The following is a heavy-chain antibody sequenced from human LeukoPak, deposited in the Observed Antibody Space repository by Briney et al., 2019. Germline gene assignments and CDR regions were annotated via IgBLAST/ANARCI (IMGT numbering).Heavy chain of an antibody. J-gene: IGHJ4*02. V-gene: IGHV3-53*01. CDR1: GFTVSSNY. CDR2: IYSGGGT. Sequence: GGSLRLSCAASGFTVSSNYMSWVRQAPGKGLEWVSVIYSGGGTYYAESVRGRFTISRDNSKNTVYLQMNSLRAEDTAVYFCASQRSFNYWGQGTLVTVSS. CDR3: ASQRSFNY. D-gene: IGHD1-26*01.